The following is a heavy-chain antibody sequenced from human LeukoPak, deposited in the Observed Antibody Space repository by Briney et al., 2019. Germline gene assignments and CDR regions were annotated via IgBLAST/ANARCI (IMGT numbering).Heavy chain of an antibody. CDR2: ISAYNGNT. D-gene: IGHD3-10*01. CDR3: ARGRWFGELLDRFDP. J-gene: IGHJ5*02. CDR1: GYTFTIYG. Sequence: ASVKVSCKASGYTFTIYGISWVRQAPGQGLEWMGWISAYNGNTNYAQKLQGRVTMTTDTSTSTAYMELRSLRSDDTAVYYCARGRWFGELLDRFDPWGQGTLVTVSS. V-gene: IGHV1-18*01.